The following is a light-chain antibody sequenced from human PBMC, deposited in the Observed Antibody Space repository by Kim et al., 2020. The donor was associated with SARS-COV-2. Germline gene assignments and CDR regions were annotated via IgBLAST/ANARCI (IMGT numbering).Light chain of an antibody. Sequence: ASVGERVTITCQASQSISSYLNWYQQKPGKAPKLLIHAASTLQSGVPSRFSGSGSGTDFTLTISSLQPEDFATYYCQQSYTTPLTFGGGTKVDIK. V-gene: IGKV1-39*01. CDR2: AAS. CDR3: QQSYTTPLT. J-gene: IGKJ4*01. CDR1: QSISSY.